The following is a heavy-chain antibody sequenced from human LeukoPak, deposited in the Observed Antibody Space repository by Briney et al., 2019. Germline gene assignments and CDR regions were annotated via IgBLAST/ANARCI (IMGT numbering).Heavy chain of an antibody. J-gene: IGHJ4*02. CDR3: AKVLAMDDY. CDR1: GFTFSSYE. CDR2: ISSSGSTI. V-gene: IGHV3-48*03. Sequence: GGSLRLSCAASGFTFSSYEMNWVRQAPGKGLEWVSYISSSGSTIYYADSVKGRFTISRDNSKNTLYLQMNSLRAEDTAVYYCAKVLAMDDYWGQGTLVTVSS. D-gene: IGHD5-18*01.